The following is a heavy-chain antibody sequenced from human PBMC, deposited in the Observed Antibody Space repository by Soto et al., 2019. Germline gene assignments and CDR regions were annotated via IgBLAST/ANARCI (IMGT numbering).Heavy chain of an antibody. CDR2: ISSSSSYI. CDR1: GYTFSSYS. Sequence: GSLRLSCAASGYTFSSYSMNWVRQAPGKGLEWVSSISSSSSYIYYADSVKGRFTISRDNAKNSLYLQMSSLRAEDTAVYYCARVYCGGDCYSGTGLWGQGTLVTVSS. CDR3: ARVYCGGDCYSGTGL. D-gene: IGHD2-21*02. J-gene: IGHJ4*02. V-gene: IGHV3-21*01.